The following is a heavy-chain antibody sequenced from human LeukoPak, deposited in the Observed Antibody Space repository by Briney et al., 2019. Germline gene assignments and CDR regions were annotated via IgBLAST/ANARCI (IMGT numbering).Heavy chain of an antibody. CDR2: VNHGGST. CDR3: ARRDIYCSGDSCYPQGWLDP. V-gene: IGHV4-34*01. Sequence: PSETLSLTCAVYGGSFSGFYWSWIRQPPGKGLEWIGEVNHGGSTNYNPSLKSRVTISVGTSKNHFSLKLSSVTAADTAVYYCARRDIYCSGDSCYPQGWLDPWGQGTLVTVSS. D-gene: IGHD2-15*01. CDR1: GGSFSGFY. J-gene: IGHJ5*02.